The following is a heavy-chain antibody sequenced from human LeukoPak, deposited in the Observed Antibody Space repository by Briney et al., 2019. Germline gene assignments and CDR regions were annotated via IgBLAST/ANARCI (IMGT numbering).Heavy chain of an antibody. CDR2: IYTSGST. J-gene: IGHJ4*02. V-gene: IGHV4-61*02. Sequence: PSQTLSLTCTVSGGSISSGSYSWSWIRQPAGKGLEWIGRIYTSGSTNYNPSLKCRVTISVDTSKNQFSLKLSSVTAADTAVYYCARAITIFGVDPFDYWGQGTLVTVSP. CDR3: ARAITIFGVDPFDY. CDR1: GGSISSGSYS. D-gene: IGHD3-3*01.